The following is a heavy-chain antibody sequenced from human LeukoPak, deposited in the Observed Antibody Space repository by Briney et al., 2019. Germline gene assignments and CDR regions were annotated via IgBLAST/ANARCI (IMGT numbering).Heavy chain of an antibody. J-gene: IGHJ4*02. Sequence: ASVKVSCKASGYTFTDYYMHWVRQAPGQGLEWMGWINPDSGGTNYAQKFQGRVTMTRDTSISTAYMELSRLRSDDTAGYYCARDAYYGSGSYPYWGQGTLVTVSS. CDR1: GYTFTDYY. CDR3: ARDAYYGSGSYPY. V-gene: IGHV1-2*02. D-gene: IGHD3-10*01. CDR2: INPDSGGT.